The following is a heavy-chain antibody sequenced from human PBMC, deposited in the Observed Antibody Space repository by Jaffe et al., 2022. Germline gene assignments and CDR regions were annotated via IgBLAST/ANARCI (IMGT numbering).Heavy chain of an antibody. CDR3: ARASRPKKSITMVQGTAFDI. CDR2: ISSSGSTI. CDR1: GFTFSDYY. J-gene: IGHJ3*02. V-gene: IGHV3-11*01. D-gene: IGHD3-10*01. Sequence: QVQLVESGGGLVKPGGSLRLSCAASGFTFSDYYMSWIRQAPGKGLEWVSYISSSGSTIYYADSVKGRFTISRDNAKNSLYLQMNSLRAEDTAVYYCARASRPKKSITMVQGTAFDIWGQGTMVTVSS.